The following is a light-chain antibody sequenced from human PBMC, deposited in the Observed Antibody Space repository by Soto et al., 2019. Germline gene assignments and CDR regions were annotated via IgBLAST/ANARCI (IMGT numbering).Light chain of an antibody. CDR2: GAS. CDR1: QGISSY. J-gene: IGKJ1*01. Sequence: DIQLTQSPSFLSASVGDRVTITCRASQGISSYLAWYQQKPGKAPKVLIYGASTLQSGVPSRFSGSGSGTEFTLTLSSLQPEDFATYYCQQLNSYPWTFGQGTKVEIK. V-gene: IGKV1-9*01. CDR3: QQLNSYPWT.